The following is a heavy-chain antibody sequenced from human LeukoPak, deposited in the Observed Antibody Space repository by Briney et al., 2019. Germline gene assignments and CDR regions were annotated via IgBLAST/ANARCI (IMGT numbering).Heavy chain of an antibody. CDR2: IWYDGSKK. Sequence: PGRSLRLSCAASGFTFSNNGMVWVRQAPGKGLEWVALIWYDGSKKYYASSVKDRFSISRDNSKNTVYLQINSLRGEDTALYYCARLKGSSMDSWGQGTLVTVSS. V-gene: IGHV3-33*01. CDR1: GFTFSNNG. J-gene: IGHJ4*02. CDR3: ARLKGSSMDS.